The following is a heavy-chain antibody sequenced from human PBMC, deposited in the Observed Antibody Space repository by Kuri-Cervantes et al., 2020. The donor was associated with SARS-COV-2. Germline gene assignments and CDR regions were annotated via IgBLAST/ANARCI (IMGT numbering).Heavy chain of an antibody. Sequence: GGSLRLSCAASGFTFSSYAMSWVRQAPGKGLEWVSAISGSGGSTYYADSVKGRFTISRDNSKNTLYLQMNSLRAEDTAVYYCARVARDGYNRCHDYWGQGTLVTVSS. CDR3: ARVARDGYNRCHDY. D-gene: IGHD5-24*01. CDR2: ISGSGGST. V-gene: IGHV3-23*01. J-gene: IGHJ4*02. CDR1: GFTFSSYA.